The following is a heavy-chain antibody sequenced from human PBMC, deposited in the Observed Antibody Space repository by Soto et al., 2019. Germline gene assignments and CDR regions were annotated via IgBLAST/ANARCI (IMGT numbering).Heavy chain of an antibody. J-gene: IGHJ6*02. CDR2: IIPIFGTA. V-gene: IGHV1-69*13. D-gene: IGHD3-3*01. CDR3: ARDLKFSEWFFFSRTPRYNYCGMHV. CDR1: GGTFSSYA. Sequence: SVKVSCKASGGTFSSYAISWVRQAPGQGLEWMGGIIPIFGTANYAQKFQGRVTITADESTSTAYMELSSLRSEDTAVHYCARDLKFSEWFFFSRTPRYNYCGMHVWGQGTTVT.